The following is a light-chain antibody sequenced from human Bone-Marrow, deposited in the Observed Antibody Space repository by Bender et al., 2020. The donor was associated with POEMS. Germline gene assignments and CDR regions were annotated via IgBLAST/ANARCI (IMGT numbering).Light chain of an antibody. Sequence: QSALTQPPSVSGSPGQSVTISCTGTSSDVGNYNRVSWYQQPPGAAPRLMIYEVSNRPSGVPDRFSGSKSGNTASLAISGLQAEDEGDYYCTSHTSSSTYVFGTGTKVTVL. CDR3: TSHTSSSTYV. V-gene: IGLV2-18*02. J-gene: IGLJ1*01. CDR1: SSDVGNYNR. CDR2: EVS.